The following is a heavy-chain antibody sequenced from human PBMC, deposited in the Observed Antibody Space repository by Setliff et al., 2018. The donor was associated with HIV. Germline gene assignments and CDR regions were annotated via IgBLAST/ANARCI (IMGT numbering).Heavy chain of an antibody. Sequence: SETLSLTCAVYGGSFSGYYWSWIRQPPGKGLEWIGEINHSGSTNYSPSLKSRVTMSQDTSKNQFSLKLSSVTAADTAVYYCARDDYHDSSGYEGASYWGRGTLVTVSS. CDR2: INHSGST. CDR3: ARDDYHDSSGYEGASY. J-gene: IGHJ4*02. V-gene: IGHV4-34*01. CDR1: GGSFSGYY. D-gene: IGHD3-22*01.